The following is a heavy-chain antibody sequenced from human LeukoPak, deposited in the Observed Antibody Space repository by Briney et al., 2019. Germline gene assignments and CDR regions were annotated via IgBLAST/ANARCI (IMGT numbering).Heavy chain of an antibody. CDR1: GGSISSYY. CDR2: IYYSGST. J-gene: IGHJ5*02. CDR3: AKLVQEDWFDP. V-gene: IGHV4-59*08. Sequence: SETLSLTCTVSGGSISSYYWSLLRQPPGQGLEWIGYIYYSGSTNYNPSLKSRVTISVDTSKNQFSLKLSSVTAADTAVYYCAKLVQEDWFDPWGQGTLVTVSS. D-gene: IGHD6-6*01.